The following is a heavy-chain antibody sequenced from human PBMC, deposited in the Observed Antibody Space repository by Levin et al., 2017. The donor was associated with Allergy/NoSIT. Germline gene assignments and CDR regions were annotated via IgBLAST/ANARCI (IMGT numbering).Heavy chain of an antibody. CDR2: MYYSGST. Sequence: PGGSLRLSCTVSGGSISDYYWSWIRQPPGKGLEWIGYMYYSGSTNYNPSLKSRVTISIDRSKNQFSLKLSSVTAADTAVYYCARHSYGSGSYYRLLDIWGQGTMVTVSS. D-gene: IGHD3-10*01. CDR1: GGSISDYY. J-gene: IGHJ3*02. CDR3: ARHSYGSGSYYRLLDI. V-gene: IGHV4-59*01.